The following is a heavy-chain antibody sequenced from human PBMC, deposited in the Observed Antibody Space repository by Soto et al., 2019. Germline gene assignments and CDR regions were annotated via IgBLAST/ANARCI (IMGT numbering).Heavy chain of an antibody. J-gene: IGHJ6*02. V-gene: IGHV2-5*02. D-gene: IGHD2-15*01. CDR1: GFSLSTSGVG. CDR2: IYWDEDK. CDR3: AHKGGRGAAMDV. Sequence: QITLKESGPTLVKPTQTLTLTCTFSGFSLSTSGVGVSWIRQPPGKALEWLALIYWDEDKRYSPLLKSRLTITKDTSTNEVVLTMTNMDPVDTGTYYCAHKGGRGAAMDVWGQGTTVTVSS.